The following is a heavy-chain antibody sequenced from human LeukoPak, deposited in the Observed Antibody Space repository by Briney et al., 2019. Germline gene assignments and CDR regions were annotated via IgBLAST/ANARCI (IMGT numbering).Heavy chain of an antibody. CDR2: ISGSGGST. Sequence: PGGSLRLSCAASGFTFSSYAMSWVRQAPGKGLEWVSAISGSGGSTYYADSVKGRFTISRDNSKNTLYLQMNSLRAEDTAVYYCARERLGIAVAGPGAFDIWGQGTMVTVSS. CDR3: ARERLGIAVAGPGAFDI. J-gene: IGHJ3*02. V-gene: IGHV3-23*01. D-gene: IGHD6-19*01. CDR1: GFTFSSYA.